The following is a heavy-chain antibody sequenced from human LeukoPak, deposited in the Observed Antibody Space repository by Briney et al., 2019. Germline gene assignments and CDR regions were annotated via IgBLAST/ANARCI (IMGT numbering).Heavy chain of an antibody. CDR2: ASGSGDST. J-gene: IGHJ4*02. D-gene: IGHD3-10*01. CDR3: AKGSVDTSYIDY. V-gene: IGHV3-23*01. Sequence: PGGSLRLSCAASGFTFSNFAMTWVRLAPGRGLEWVSTASGSGDSTHFADSVKGRFTISRDNSKNTLYLQMNRLRVEDTALYYCAKGSVDTSYIDYWGQGTLVTVSS. CDR1: GFTFSNFA.